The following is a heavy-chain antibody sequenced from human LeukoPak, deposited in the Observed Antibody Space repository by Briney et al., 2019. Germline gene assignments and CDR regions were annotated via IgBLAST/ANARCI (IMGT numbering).Heavy chain of an antibody. CDR1: GFTFSSYW. Sequence: GGSLRLSCAAPGFTFSSYWMHWVRQAPGKGLVWVSRINSDGSSTSYADSVKGRFTISRDNAKNTLYLQMNSLRAEDTAVYYCARAGSSSFYYYGMDVWGQGTTVTVSS. CDR3: ARAGSSSFYYYGMDV. J-gene: IGHJ6*02. V-gene: IGHV3-74*01. CDR2: INSDGSST. D-gene: IGHD6-6*01.